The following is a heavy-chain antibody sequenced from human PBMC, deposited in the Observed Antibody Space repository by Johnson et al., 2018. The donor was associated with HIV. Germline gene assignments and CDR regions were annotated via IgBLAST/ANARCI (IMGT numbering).Heavy chain of an antibody. Sequence: QVQLVESGGVVVQTGGSLRLSCAASGFSFSDYYMSWIRQAPGKGLEWVSYISSSGSTIYYADSVKGRFTISRDNAKNSLYLQMNSLRAEDTAVYYCAKDRNYDILSIWGQGTVVTVSS. J-gene: IGHJ3*02. CDR1: GFSFSDYY. D-gene: IGHD3-9*01. V-gene: IGHV3-11*04. CDR3: AKDRNYDILSI. CDR2: ISSSGSTI.